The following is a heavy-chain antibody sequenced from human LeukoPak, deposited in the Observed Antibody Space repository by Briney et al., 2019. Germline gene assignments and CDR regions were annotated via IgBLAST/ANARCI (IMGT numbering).Heavy chain of an antibody. CDR3: ARGEEYSSSIDAFDI. Sequence: SVKVSCKASGGTFSSYAISWVRQAPGQGLEWMGGIIPIFGTANYAQKFQGRVTITTDESTSTAYMELSSLRSEDTAVYYCARGEEYSSSIDAFDIWGQGTMVTASS. J-gene: IGHJ3*02. D-gene: IGHD6-6*01. V-gene: IGHV1-69*05. CDR1: GGTFSSYA. CDR2: IIPIFGTA.